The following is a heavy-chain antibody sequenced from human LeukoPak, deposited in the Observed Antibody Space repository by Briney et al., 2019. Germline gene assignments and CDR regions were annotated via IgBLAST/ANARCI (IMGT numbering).Heavy chain of an antibody. J-gene: IGHJ6*02. V-gene: IGHV3-30-3*01. Sequence: SGGSLRLSCAASGFTFSSYAMHWVRQAPGKGLKWVAVISYDGSNKYYADSVKGRFTISRDNSKNTLYLQMNSLRAEDTAVYYCARDLPQWLPKGNYYGMDVWGQGTTVTVSS. CDR3: ARDLPQWLPKGNYYGMDV. D-gene: IGHD6-19*01. CDR1: GFTFSSYA. CDR2: ISYDGSNK.